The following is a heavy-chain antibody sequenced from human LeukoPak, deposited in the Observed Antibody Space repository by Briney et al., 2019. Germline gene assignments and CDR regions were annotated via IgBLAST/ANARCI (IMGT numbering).Heavy chain of an antibody. D-gene: IGHD2-2*01. V-gene: IGHV3-23*01. J-gene: IGHJ6*02. Sequence: PGRSLRLSCAASGFTFSSYAMSWVRQAPGKGLEWVSAISGSGVDTLYADSVKGRFTISRDRSKNTLYLHMNSLRAEDTAIYYCAKDGGPAVHCIGNSCLEDVWGPGTTVTVSS. CDR3: AKDGGPAVHCIGNSCLEDV. CDR1: GFTFSSYA. CDR2: ISGSGVDT.